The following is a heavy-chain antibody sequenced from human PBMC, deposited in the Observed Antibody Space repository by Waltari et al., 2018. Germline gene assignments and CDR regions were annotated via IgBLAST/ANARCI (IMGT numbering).Heavy chain of an antibody. CDR1: GFTVSSNY. CDR2: IYSGGSK. Sequence: EVQLVETGGGLIQPGGSLRLSCAASGFTVSSNYMSWVRQAPGKGLEWVSVIYSGGSKYYADSVKGRFTISRDNSKNTLYLQMNSLRAEDTAVYYCARETQNYVWGSYLPDWGQGTLVTVSS. V-gene: IGHV3-53*02. CDR3: ARETQNYVWGSYLPD. J-gene: IGHJ4*02. D-gene: IGHD3-16*02.